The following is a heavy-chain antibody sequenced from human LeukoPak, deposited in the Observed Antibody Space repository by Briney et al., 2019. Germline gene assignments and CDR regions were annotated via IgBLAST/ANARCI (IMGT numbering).Heavy chain of an antibody. D-gene: IGHD4-23*01. Sequence: PGGSLRLSCAASGFTFSSYGMHWVRQAPGKGLEWVAFIRYDGSNKYYADSVKGRFTISRDNSKNTLYLQMNSLRAEDTAVYYCASSPLRGGNHRRAYFRYFDLWGRGTLVTVSS. CDR3: ASSPLRGGNHRRAYFRYFDL. CDR1: GFTFSSYG. V-gene: IGHV3-30*02. CDR2: IRYDGSNK. J-gene: IGHJ2*01.